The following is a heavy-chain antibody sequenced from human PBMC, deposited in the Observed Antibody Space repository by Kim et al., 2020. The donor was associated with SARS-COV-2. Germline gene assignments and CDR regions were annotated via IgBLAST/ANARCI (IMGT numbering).Heavy chain of an antibody. CDR3: ARELLYKLGGGYYYGMDV. CDR1: GDSVSSNSAA. D-gene: IGHD3-10*01. CDR2: TYYRSKWYN. J-gene: IGHJ6*02. Sequence: SQTLSLTCAISGDSVSSNSAAWNWIRQSPSRGLEWLGRTYYRSKWYNDYAVSVKSRITINPDTSKNQFSLQLNSVTPEDTAVYYCARELLYKLGGGYYYGMDVWGQGTTVTVSS. V-gene: IGHV6-1*01.